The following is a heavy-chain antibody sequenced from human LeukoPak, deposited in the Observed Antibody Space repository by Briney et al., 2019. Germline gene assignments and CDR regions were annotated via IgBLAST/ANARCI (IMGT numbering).Heavy chain of an antibody. Sequence: PSETLSLTCTVSGGSISSYYWSWIRQPPGKGLEWIGYIYYSGSTNYNPSLKSRVTISVDTSKNQFSLKLSSVTAADTAVYYCARRVGVVVINLWGQGTLVTVSS. CDR2: IYYSGST. CDR1: GGSISSYY. V-gene: IGHV4-59*01. D-gene: IGHD3-22*01. CDR3: ARRVGVVVINL. J-gene: IGHJ5*02.